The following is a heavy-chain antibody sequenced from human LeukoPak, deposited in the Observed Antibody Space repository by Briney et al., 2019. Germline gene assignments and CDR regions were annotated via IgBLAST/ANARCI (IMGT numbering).Heavy chain of an antibody. CDR1: GFIFTNYA. CDR2: ISEGVGNT. V-gene: IGHV3-23*01. J-gene: IGHJ4*02. CDR3: AKREQGTTGRFFDY. D-gene: IGHD4-17*01. Sequence: GGSLRLSCAASGFIFTNYAMTWGRQAPGKGLEWVSGISEGVGNTYYADSVKGRFTISRDHSKNTLYLQMNSLRAEDTALYYCAKREQGTTGRFFDYWGQGTQVTVSS.